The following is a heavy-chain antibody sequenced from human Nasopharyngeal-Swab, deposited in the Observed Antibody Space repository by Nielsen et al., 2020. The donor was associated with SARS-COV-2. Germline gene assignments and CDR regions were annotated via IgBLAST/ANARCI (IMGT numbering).Heavy chain of an antibody. CDR3: ARDEGGYSGYDYPYYFDY. J-gene: IGHJ4*02. CDR2: ISSSGSTI. CDR1: GFTFSSYE. D-gene: IGHD5-12*01. V-gene: IGHV3-48*03. Sequence: GESLKISCAASGFTFSSYEMNWVRQAPGKGLEWVSYISSSGSTIYYADSVKGRFTTSRDNAKNSLYLQMNSLRAEDTAVYYCARDEGGYSGYDYPYYFDYWGQGTLVTVSS.